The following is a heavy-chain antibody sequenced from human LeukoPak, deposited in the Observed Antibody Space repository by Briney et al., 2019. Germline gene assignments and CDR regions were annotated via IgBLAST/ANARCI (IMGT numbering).Heavy chain of an antibody. V-gene: IGHV4-31*03. CDR3: ATVASYYYGSGIAP. D-gene: IGHD3-10*01. Sequence: PSETLSLTCTVSGGSISSGGYYWSWIRQHPGKGLEWIGYIYYSGSTYYNPSLKSRVTISVDTSKNQFSLKLSSVTAADTAVYYCATVASYYYGSGIAPWGQGTLVTVSS. CDR2: IYYSGST. J-gene: IGHJ5*02. CDR1: GGSISSGGYY.